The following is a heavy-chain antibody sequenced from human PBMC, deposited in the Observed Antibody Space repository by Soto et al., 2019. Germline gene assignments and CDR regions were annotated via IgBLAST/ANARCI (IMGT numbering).Heavy chain of an antibody. CDR2: IYYSGST. D-gene: IGHD3-10*01. CDR3: ARLARGNAFDI. CDR1: GGSISSGGYY. Sequence: SETLSLTCTVSGGSISSGGYYWSWIRQHPGKGLEWIGYIYYSGSTYYNPSLKSRVTISVDTSKNQFSLKLSSVTAADTAVYYCARLARGNAFDIWGQGTMVTVSS. J-gene: IGHJ3*02. V-gene: IGHV4-31*03.